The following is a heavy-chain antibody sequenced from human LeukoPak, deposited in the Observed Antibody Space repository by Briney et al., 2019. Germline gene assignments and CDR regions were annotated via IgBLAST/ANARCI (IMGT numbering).Heavy chain of an antibody. CDR2: LRYDGNNK. D-gene: IGHD2-2*01. CDR1: GFTLNNYG. V-gene: IGHV3-30*02. Sequence: GGSLRLSCVVTGFTLNNYGMHWVRQAPGKGLEWVAFLRYDGNNKYYAESVKGRFTISRDNSKNTLYLQMNSLRAEDTAVYYCANFGCSSTSCLDYWGQGTLVTVSS. CDR3: ANFGCSSTSCLDY. J-gene: IGHJ4*02.